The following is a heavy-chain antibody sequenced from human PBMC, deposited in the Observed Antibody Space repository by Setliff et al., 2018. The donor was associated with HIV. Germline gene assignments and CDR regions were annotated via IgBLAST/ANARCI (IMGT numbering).Heavy chain of an antibody. D-gene: IGHD5-18*01. Sequence: GGSLRLSCEASGFRVTDTYMAWVRQAPGKGLEWVTLIYKAGKTYYADFVKGRFTIARDDTKNTVALQMTNLEPGDTAMYYCAKGGYGGAYYVAGYWGQGTKVTVSS. V-gene: IGHV3-53*01. CDR2: IYKAGKT. CDR3: AKGGYGGAYYVAGY. J-gene: IGHJ4*02. CDR1: GFRVTDTY.